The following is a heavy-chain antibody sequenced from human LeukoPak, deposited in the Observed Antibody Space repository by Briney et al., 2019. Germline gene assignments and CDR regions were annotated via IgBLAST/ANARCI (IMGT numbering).Heavy chain of an antibody. CDR1: GYTFTGYY. V-gene: IGHV1-2*02. D-gene: IGHD5-12*01. CDR3: ARATHGEWLRLDAFDI. CDR2: INPNSGGT. Sequence: RASVKVSCKASGYTFTGYYMHWVRQAPGQGLEWMGWINPNSGGTNYAQRFQGRVTMTRDTSISTAYMELSRLRSDDTAVYYCARATHGEWLRLDAFDIWGQGTMVTVSS. J-gene: IGHJ3*02.